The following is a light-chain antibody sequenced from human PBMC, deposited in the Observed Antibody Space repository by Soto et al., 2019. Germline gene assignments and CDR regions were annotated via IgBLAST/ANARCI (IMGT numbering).Light chain of an antibody. CDR1: QSVSSY. CDR3: QQRSNWPPIT. Sequence: EIVLTQCPATLSLSPGERSTLSFRASQSVSSYLAWYQQKPGQAPRLLIYDASNRATGIPARFSGSGSGTDFTLTICSLEPEDFAVYYCQQRSNWPPITFGQGTRLEIK. J-gene: IGKJ5*01. V-gene: IGKV3-11*01. CDR2: DAS.